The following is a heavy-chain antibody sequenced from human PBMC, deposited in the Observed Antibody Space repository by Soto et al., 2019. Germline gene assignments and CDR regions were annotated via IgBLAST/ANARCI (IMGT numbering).Heavy chain of an antibody. CDR3: ARRGSPFDY. CDR2: IYYSGST. CDR1: GGSISSSSYY. J-gene: IGHJ4*02. D-gene: IGHD1-1*01. V-gene: IGHV4-39*01. Sequence: SETLSLTCTVSGGSISSSSYYWGWIRQPPGKGLEWIGSIYYSGSTYYNPSLKSRVTISVDTSKNQFSLELSSATAADTAVYYCARRGSPFDYWGQGTLVTVSS.